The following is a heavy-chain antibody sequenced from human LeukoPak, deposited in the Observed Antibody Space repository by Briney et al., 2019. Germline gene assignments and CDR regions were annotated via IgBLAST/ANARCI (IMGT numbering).Heavy chain of an antibody. CDR3: AKDPDSSGYYSDYYFDY. Sequence: GGSLRLSCAASGFILSRYDMHWVRQAPGKGRVWVARINPNPRIITYADSVKGRFTISRDNSKKTLYLQMNSLRAADTAVYYCAKDPDSSGYYSDYYFDYWGQGTLVTVSS. CDR1: GFILSRYD. V-gene: IGHV3-74*03. CDR2: INPNPRII. J-gene: IGHJ4*02. D-gene: IGHD3-22*01.